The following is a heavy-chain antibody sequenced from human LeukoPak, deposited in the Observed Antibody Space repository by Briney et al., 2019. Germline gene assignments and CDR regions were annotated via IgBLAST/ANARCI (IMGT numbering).Heavy chain of an antibody. D-gene: IGHD3-22*01. CDR2: IYYSGST. V-gene: IGHV4-59*01. J-gene: IGHJ4*02. CDR1: GGSISSYY. Sequence: SETLSLTCTVSGGSISSYYWSWIRQPPGKGLEWIGYIYYSGSTNYNPSLKSRVTTSVDTSKNQFSLKLSSVTAADTAVYYCARRSSGYYFYFDYWGQGTLVTVSS. CDR3: ARRSSGYYFYFDY.